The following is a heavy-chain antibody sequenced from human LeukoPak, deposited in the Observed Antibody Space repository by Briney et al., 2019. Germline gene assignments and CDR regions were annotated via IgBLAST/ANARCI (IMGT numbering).Heavy chain of an antibody. J-gene: IGHJ3*02. Sequence: APVKVSCKASGGTFSSYAISWVRQAPGQGLEWMGGIIPIFGTANYAQKFQGRVTITTDESTSTAYMELSSLRSEDTAVYYCAREKPERGAFDIWGQGTMVTVSS. D-gene: IGHD1-14*01. V-gene: IGHV1-69*05. CDR1: GGTFSSYA. CDR3: AREKPERGAFDI. CDR2: IIPIFGTA.